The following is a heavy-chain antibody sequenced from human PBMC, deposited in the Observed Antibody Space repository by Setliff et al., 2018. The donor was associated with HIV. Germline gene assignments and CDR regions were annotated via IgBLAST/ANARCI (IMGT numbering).Heavy chain of an antibody. D-gene: IGHD3-9*01. CDR1: GGTLSSYA. CDR3: AREHDTLTGYSFDY. CDR2: IIPIFGAA. V-gene: IGHV1-69*05. J-gene: IGHJ4*02. Sequence: GASVKVSCKASGGTLSSYAISWVRQAPGQGLEWMGGIIPIFGAANYAQKFQGRVTITTDASTSAVYMELSSLRSEDTAVYYCAREHDTLTGYSFDYWGQGTLVTVSS.